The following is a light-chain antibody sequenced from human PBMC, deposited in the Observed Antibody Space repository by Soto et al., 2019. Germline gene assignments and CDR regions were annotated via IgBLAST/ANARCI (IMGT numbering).Light chain of an antibody. V-gene: IGLV1-40*01. CDR2: ANN. Sequence: QSVLTQPPSVSGAPGQRVTISCTGSSSNLGTGYDVHWYRQLPGTAPKLLIYANNDRPSGVPDRFSGSKSGTSASLAITGLQAEDEADYYWQSYDTSLSGSIFGGGTKLTVL. CDR1: SSNLGTGYD. J-gene: IGLJ2*01. CDR3: QSYDTSLSGSI.